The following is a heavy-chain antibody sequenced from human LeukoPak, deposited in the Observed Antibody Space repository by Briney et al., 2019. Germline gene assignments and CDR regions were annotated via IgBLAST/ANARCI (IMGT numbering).Heavy chain of an antibody. Sequence: PSETLSLTCAVSGGSFSGYYWSWIRQPPGKGLEWIGEINHSGSTNYNPSLKSRVTISVDTSKNQFSLKLSSVTAADTAVYYCARGGLYDSSGYYWDYFDYWGQGTLVTVSS. V-gene: IGHV4-34*01. J-gene: IGHJ4*02. CDR3: ARGGLYDSSGYYWDYFDY. D-gene: IGHD3-22*01. CDR1: GGSFSGYY. CDR2: INHSGST.